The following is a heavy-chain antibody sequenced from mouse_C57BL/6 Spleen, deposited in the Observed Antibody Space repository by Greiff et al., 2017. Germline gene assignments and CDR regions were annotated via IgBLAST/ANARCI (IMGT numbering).Heavy chain of an antibody. Sequence: EVKLVESGPGLVKPSQSLSLTCSVTGYSITSGYYWNWIRQFPGNKLEWMGYISYDGSNNYNPSLKNRISITRDTSKNQFFLKLKSVTTEDTATYYCARVEGYDPAYWGQGTLVTVSA. V-gene: IGHV3-6*01. D-gene: IGHD2-2*01. CDR2: ISYDGSN. CDR3: ARVEGYDPAY. J-gene: IGHJ3*01. CDR1: GYSITSGYY.